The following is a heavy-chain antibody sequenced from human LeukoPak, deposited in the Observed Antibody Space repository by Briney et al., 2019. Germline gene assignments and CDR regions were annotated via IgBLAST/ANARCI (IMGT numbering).Heavy chain of an antibody. J-gene: IGHJ4*02. Sequence: HPGGSLILSCAVSGFTLSNSWMHWVRQAPGKGLVWVARTNGDGNDISYADSVKGRFTISRDSAENTLYLQMNSLRAEDTAVYYCARQRSLYYYDSSGQGPIDYWGQGTLVTVSS. CDR1: GFTLSNSW. CDR3: ARQRSLYYYDSSGQGPIDY. V-gene: IGHV3-74*01. CDR2: TNGDGNDI. D-gene: IGHD3-22*01.